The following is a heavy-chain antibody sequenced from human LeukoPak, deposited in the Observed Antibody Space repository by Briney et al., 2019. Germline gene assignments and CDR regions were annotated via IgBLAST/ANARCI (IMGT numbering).Heavy chain of an antibody. CDR1: GFMVSNHW. V-gene: IGHV3-74*01. D-gene: IGHD3-16*01. Sequence: TGGSLRLSCAASGFMVSNHWMHWVRQAPGKGLMWVSRINTDGSSTRYADSVKDRFTISRDNAKNTLYLQMNSLRAEDTAVYYCARVNVCPRCHFDYWGQGTLVTVSS. CDR2: INTDGSST. J-gene: IGHJ4*02. CDR3: ARVNVCPRCHFDY.